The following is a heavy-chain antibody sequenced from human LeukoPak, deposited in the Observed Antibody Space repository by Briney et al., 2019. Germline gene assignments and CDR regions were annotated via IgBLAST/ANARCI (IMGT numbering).Heavy chain of an antibody. J-gene: IGHJ5*02. D-gene: IGHD6-19*01. CDR1: GGSISSSGYY. V-gene: IGHV4-39*01. CDR3: ARGWHNWFDP. Sequence: PSETLSLTCTVSGGSISSSGYYWGWIRQPPGRGLEWIGSIYYSGNTYYNPSLKSRVTVSVDTSKNQFSLKLSSVTAADTAVYYCARGWHNWFDPWGQGTLVTVSS. CDR2: IYYSGNT.